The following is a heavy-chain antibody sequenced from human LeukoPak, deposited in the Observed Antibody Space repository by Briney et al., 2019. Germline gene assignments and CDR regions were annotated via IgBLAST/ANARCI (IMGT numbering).Heavy chain of an antibody. CDR2: TYYRSKRYN. Sequence: SQTLSLTCAISGDSVSSNSATWNWIRHSPSRGLEWLGRTYYRSKRYNDYEVSVKSRITINPDTSKNQFSLQLNSVTPEDTAVYYCARVSASYPPDYWGQGTLVTVSS. V-gene: IGHV6-1*01. CDR1: GDSVSSNSAT. J-gene: IGHJ4*02. CDR3: ARVSASYPPDY. D-gene: IGHD3-10*01.